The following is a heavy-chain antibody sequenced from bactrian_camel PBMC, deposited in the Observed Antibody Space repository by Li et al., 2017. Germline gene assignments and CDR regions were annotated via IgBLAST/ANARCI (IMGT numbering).Heavy chain of an antibody. V-gene: IGHV3S55*01. D-gene: IGHD4*01. CDR1: GDTIGRYC. J-gene: IGHJ4*01. CDR2: IESDGST. Sequence: QVQLVESGGGSVQVGGSLRLSCVASGDTIGRYCMGWFRQIPDKEREGVAGIESDGSTGYADSVKGRFTISHDNANNTLYLQMNNLKVEDTAMYYCAARATSISVCVATMSSKETTRSWGQGTQVTVS. CDR3: AARATSISVCVATMSSKETTRS.